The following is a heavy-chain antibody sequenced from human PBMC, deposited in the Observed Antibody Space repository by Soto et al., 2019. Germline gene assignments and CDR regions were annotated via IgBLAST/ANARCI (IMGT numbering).Heavy chain of an antibody. V-gene: IGHV1-69*08. CDR3: ARDRGIAVGGG. D-gene: IGHD6-19*01. CDR2: IIPILGIA. J-gene: IGHJ4*02. Sequence: QVQLVQSGAEVKKPGSSVKVSCKTSGGTFSSYTISWVRQAPGQGLECMGRIIPILGIANYAQKFQGRVTITADKSTSTAYMELSSLRSEDTAVYYCARDRGIAVGGGWGQGTLVTVSS. CDR1: GGTFSSYT.